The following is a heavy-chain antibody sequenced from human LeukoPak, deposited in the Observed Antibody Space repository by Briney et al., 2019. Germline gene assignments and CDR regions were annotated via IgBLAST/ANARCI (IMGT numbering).Heavy chain of an antibody. CDR2: ISGSGGST. CDR1: GFTFSSYA. J-gene: IGHJ4*02. CDR3: AKDKYYDFWSGYSSFDY. D-gene: IGHD3-3*01. Sequence: GGSLRLSCAASGFTFSSYAMSWVRQAPGKGLEWVSAISGSGGSTYYADSVKGRFTISRDNSKNTLYLQMNSLRAEDTAVYYCAKDKYYDFWSGYSSFDYWGQGTLVTVSS. V-gene: IGHV3-23*01.